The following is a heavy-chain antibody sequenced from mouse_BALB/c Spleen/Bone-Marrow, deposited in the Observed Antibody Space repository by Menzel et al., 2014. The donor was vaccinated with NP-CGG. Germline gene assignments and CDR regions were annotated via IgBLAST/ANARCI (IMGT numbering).Heavy chain of an antibody. CDR3: AICYGYDEFAY. D-gene: IGHD2-2*01. Sequence: VQLVESGPELVKPGASVKMSCKASGYTFTSYYIHWVKQRPGQGLEWIGWIYPGDGSTKYNEKFKGKTTLTADKSSSTAYMLLSSLTSEDSAIYFCAICYGYDEFAYWGQGTLVTVSA. CDR1: GYTFTSYY. CDR2: IYPGDGST. V-gene: IGHV1S56*01. J-gene: IGHJ3*01.